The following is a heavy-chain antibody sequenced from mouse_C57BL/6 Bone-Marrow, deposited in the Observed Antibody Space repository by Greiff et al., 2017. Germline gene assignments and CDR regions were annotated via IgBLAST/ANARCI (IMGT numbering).Heavy chain of an antibody. Sequence: QVQLQQPGAELVKPGASVKLSCKASGYTFTSYWMHWVKQRPGRGLEWIGKIVPNSGGTKYNEKFKGKATLTVDKPSSTAYMQLSSLPSEDSAVYYCAKCRGWYASDVWGTGTTVTVSS. V-gene: IGHV1-72*01. CDR3: AKCRGWYASDV. CDR2: IVPNSGGT. D-gene: IGHD3-3*01. CDR1: GYTFTSYW. J-gene: IGHJ1*03.